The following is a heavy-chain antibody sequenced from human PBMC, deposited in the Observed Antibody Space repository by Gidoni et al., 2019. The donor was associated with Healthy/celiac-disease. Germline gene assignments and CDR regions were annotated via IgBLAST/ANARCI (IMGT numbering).Heavy chain of an antibody. CDR3: ARDQELLYSSGYRGEYYFDY. Sequence: QVQLVQSGAEVKKPGSSVKVSCKASGGTFSSYAISWVRQAPGQGLEWMGRIIPILGIANYAQKFQGRVTITADKSTSTAYMELSSLRSEDTAVYYCARDQELLYSSGYRGEYYFDYWGQGTLVTVSS. CDR1: GGTFSSYA. J-gene: IGHJ4*02. V-gene: IGHV1-69*04. D-gene: IGHD3-22*01. CDR2: IIPILGIA.